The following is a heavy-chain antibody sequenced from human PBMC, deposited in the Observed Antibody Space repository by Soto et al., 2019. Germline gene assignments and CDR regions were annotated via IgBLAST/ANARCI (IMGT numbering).Heavy chain of an antibody. J-gene: IGHJ4*02. D-gene: IGHD3-9*01. Sequence: GGSLRLSCAASDFTISSYGMSWVRQAPGKGLEWVSVIRGTGGTYYADSVKGRFTISRDNSKNTLYLQMNSLRAEDTAVYYCANDVNYDILAGHYYYWGQGTLVTVSS. V-gene: IGHV3-23*01. CDR2: IRGTGGT. CDR1: DFTISSYG. CDR3: ANDVNYDILAGHYYY.